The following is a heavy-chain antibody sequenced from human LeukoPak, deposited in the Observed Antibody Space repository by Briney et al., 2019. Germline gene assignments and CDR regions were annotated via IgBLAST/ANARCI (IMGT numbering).Heavy chain of an antibody. J-gene: IGHJ4*01. CDR2: LSGSGITT. CDR3: AKGIYSSGWSYFDY. V-gene: IGHV3-23*01. CDR1: GFTFSNSA. Sequence: GGSLRLSCAASGFTFSNSAMSWVRQAPGKGLEWVSTLSGSGITTYYADFVKGRFTIFRDNSKNTLYLQMNSLRAEDTAVYYCAKGIYSSGWSYFDYWGHGTLVTVSS. D-gene: IGHD6-19*01.